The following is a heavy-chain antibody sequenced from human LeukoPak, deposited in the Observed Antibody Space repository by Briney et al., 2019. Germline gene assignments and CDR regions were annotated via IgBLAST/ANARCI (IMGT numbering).Heavy chain of an antibody. Sequence: GGSLRLSCTASGFTFGDYAMTWVRQAPGKGLEWVGFIRSKIYGGTPEYAASVKGRFTISRDNSKNTLYLQMNSLRAEDTAVYYCAKESYVNYYYYYMDVWGKGTTVTISS. V-gene: IGHV3-49*04. J-gene: IGHJ6*03. CDR2: IRSKIYGGTP. CDR1: GFTFGDYA. CDR3: AKESYVNYYYYYMDV. D-gene: IGHD3-10*02.